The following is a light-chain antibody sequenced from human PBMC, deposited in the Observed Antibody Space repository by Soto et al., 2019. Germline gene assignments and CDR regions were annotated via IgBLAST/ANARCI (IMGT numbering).Light chain of an antibody. CDR3: QQYGSSSWT. J-gene: IGKJ1*01. CDR2: GAS. CDR1: QRVSSSY. V-gene: IGKV3-20*01. Sequence: EIGLTQSPGTLSLSPGERATLSCRASQRVSSSYLAWYQQKPGQAPRLLIYGASSRATGFPDRFSGSGSGTDFTLTISRLEPEDFAVYYCQQYGSSSWTFCQGPKVEIK.